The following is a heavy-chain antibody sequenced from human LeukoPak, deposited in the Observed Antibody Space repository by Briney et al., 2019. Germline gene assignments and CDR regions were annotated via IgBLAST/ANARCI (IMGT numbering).Heavy chain of an antibody. J-gene: IGHJ4*02. V-gene: IGHV3-53*01. Sequence: PGGSLTLSCAASGFTVSTNYMSWVRQAPGKGLEWITVIYSGGNTYYADSVKGRFTLSRDNSKNTLYLQMNSVRAEDTAVYYCARRPTGCSGGSCSVYFDIWGLGTLVTVSS. CDR3: ARRPTGCSGGSCSVYFDI. D-gene: IGHD2-15*01. CDR1: GFTVSTNY. CDR2: IYSGGNT.